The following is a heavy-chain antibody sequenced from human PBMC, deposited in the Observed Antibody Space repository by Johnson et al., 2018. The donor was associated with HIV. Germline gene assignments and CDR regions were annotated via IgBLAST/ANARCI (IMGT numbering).Heavy chain of an antibody. V-gene: IGHV3-48*04. D-gene: IGHD6-13*01. J-gene: IGHJ3*02. Sequence: VQLVESGGGVVQPGRSLRLSCAASGFTFSTYGMHWVRQAPGKGLEWVSVISGSGSTIYYADSVKGRFTISRDNAKNSLYLQMNSLRAEDTALYYCAREGGYSSSWYGGYGREDAFDIWGQGTMVTVSS. CDR1: GFTFSTYG. CDR2: ISGSGSTI. CDR3: AREGGYSSSWYGGYGREDAFDI.